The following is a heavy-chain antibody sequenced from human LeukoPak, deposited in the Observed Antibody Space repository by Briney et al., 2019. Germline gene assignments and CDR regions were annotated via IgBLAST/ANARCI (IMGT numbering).Heavy chain of an antibody. D-gene: IGHD6-13*01. CDR3: ARLEAPYSSSWSPHY. CDR2: IYLGDSDS. V-gene: IGHV5-51*01. CDR1: GYSFPSYW. J-gene: IGHJ4*02. Sequence: GESLKISCKGSGYSFPSYWIGWVRQMPGKGLEWMGIIYLGDSDSRYSPSFQGQVTISADKSISTAYLQWSSLKASDTAMYYCARLEAPYSSSWSPHYWGQGTLVTVSS.